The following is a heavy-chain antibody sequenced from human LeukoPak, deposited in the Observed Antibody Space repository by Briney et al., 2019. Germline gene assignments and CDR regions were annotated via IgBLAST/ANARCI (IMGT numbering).Heavy chain of an antibody. J-gene: IGHJ4*02. CDR2: TYYRSKWYN. V-gene: IGHV6-1*01. D-gene: IGHD4-11*01. CDR1: GDSVSRNSVA. CDR3: ARGQYSAHDY. Sequence: SQTLSLTCAISGDSVSRNSVAWNWIRQSPSRGLEWLGRTYYRSKWYNDYAVSVRSRISINPDTSKNQFSLQLNSVTPEDTAVYYCARGQYSAHDYWGQGTLVTVSS.